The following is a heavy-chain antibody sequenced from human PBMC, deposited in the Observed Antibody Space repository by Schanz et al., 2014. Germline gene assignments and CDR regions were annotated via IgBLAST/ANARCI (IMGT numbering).Heavy chain of an antibody. Sequence: QVQLVQSGAEVKKPGASVKVSCKASGYTFTSYGINWVRQAPGQGLEWMGWISAYNGNTNYAQKLQGRVTMTTDTATSTAYMELWSLRSDDTAVYYCARGGYSSGWYARDIARFDYWGQGTLVTVSS. CDR3: ARGGYSSGWYARDIARFDY. D-gene: IGHD6-19*01. CDR1: GYTFTSYG. CDR2: ISAYNGNT. V-gene: IGHV1-18*01. J-gene: IGHJ4*02.